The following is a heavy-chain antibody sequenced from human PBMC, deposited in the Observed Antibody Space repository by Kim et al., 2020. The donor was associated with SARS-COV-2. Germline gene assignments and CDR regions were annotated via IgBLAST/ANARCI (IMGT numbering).Heavy chain of an antibody. Sequence: GGSLRLSCAASGFTFSSYAMSWVRQAPGKGLEWVSAISGSGGSTYYADSVKGRFTISRDNSKNTLYLQMNSLRAEDTAVYYCAKDVPMGMITFGGVIVYGYWGQGTLVTVSS. CDR1: GFTFSSYA. J-gene: IGHJ4*02. CDR3: AKDVPMGMITFGGVIVYGY. CDR2: ISGSGGST. D-gene: IGHD3-16*02. V-gene: IGHV3-23*01.